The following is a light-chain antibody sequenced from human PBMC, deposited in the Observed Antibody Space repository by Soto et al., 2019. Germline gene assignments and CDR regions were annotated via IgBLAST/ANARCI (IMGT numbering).Light chain of an antibody. CDR3: TSYTSSSSAV. V-gene: IGLV2-14*01. J-gene: IGLJ3*02. CDR2: EVS. CDR1: SSDVGRYNY. Sequence: QSALTQPASVSGSPGQSITISCTGTSSDVGRYNYVSWYQQHPGKAPKLMIYEVSNRPSGVSNRFSGSKSGNTASLTISGLQAEDEADSYCTSYTSSSSAVFGGATKLTVL.